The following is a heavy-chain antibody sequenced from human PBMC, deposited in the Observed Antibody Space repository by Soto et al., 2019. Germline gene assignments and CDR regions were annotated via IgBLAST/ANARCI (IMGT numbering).Heavy chain of an antibody. D-gene: IGHD6-6*01. CDR1: GGTFSSYA. V-gene: IGHV1-69*13. Sequence: SVKVSCKASGGTFSSYAISWVRQAPGQGLEWMGGIIPIFGTANYAQKFQGRVTITADESTSTAYMELSSLRSEDTAVYYCARVEAARFWFDPWGQGTLVTVSS. CDR2: IIPIFGTA. CDR3: ARVEAARFWFDP. J-gene: IGHJ5*02.